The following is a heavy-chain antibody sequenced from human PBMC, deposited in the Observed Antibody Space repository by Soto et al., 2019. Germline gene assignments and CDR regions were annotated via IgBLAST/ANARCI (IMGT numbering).Heavy chain of an antibody. CDR3: ARRWSGTDY. CDR1: GGSISVYY. Sequence: QVHLQESGPGLVKPSETLSLSCTVSGGSISVYYWNWIRQPPGKGLEWIGYVHNSGTTSYNPSFGSRVTMSLDTSTNQFSLTLTSVTAADTAVYYCARRWSGTDYWGQGTLVTVSS. D-gene: IGHD3-10*01. J-gene: IGHJ4*02. V-gene: IGHV4-59*01. CDR2: VHNSGTT.